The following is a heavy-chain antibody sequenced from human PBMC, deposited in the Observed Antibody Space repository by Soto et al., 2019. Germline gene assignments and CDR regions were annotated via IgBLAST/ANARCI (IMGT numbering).Heavy chain of an antibody. CDR2: ISYDGGNK. CDR1: GFTFRNYA. D-gene: IGHD5-18*01. Sequence: QVQLVESGGGVVQPGRSLRLSCAASGFTFRNYAMHWVRQAPGKGLECVAVISYDGGNKFYRDYVKGRFTISRDNSKNDLYLHINSLQLKDPGVYYCAIGDREDNTAVVGARDREYDLDVWGQGTTVTVSS. J-gene: IGHJ6*02. CDR3: AIGDREDNTAVVGARDREYDLDV. V-gene: IGHV3-30-3*01.